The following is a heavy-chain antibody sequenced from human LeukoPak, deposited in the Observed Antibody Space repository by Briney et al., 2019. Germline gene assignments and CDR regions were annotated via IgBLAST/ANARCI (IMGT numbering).Heavy chain of an antibody. J-gene: IGHJ4*02. D-gene: IGHD3-22*01. Sequence: ASVMVSCKASGYAFTSYYIQWVRQAPGQGPECMGWINPNSGDTHFARNFQDTVTMTRDTSITTVYMSLTRLTSADTAVYYCARGPLINSRGRHAHFDFWGQGTGVTVSS. CDR2: INPNSGDT. CDR3: ARGPLINSRGRHAHFDF. CDR1: GYAFTSYY. V-gene: IGHV1-2*02.